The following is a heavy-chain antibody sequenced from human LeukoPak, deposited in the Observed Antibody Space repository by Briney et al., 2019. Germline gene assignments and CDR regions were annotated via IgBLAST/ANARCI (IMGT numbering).Heavy chain of an antibody. Sequence: ASVKVSCKASGYTFTSYDINWVRQATGQGLEWMGWMNPNSGNTGYAQKFQGRVTMTRNTSISTAYMELSSLRSADTAVYYCARDDYGDYYYGMDVWGQGTTVTVSS. J-gene: IGHJ6*02. CDR1: GYTFTSYD. CDR3: ARDDYGDYYYGMDV. D-gene: IGHD3-16*01. CDR2: MNPNSGNT. V-gene: IGHV1-8*01.